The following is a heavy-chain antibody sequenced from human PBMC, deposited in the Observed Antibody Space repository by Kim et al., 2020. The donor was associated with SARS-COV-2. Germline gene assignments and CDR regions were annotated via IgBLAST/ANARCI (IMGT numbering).Heavy chain of an antibody. J-gene: IGHJ3*02. CDR1: GYTFTHYA. CDR3: ARTPSSWYGDDAFDI. D-gene: IGHD6-13*01. CDR2: ISTNTGNP. V-gene: IGHV7-4-1*02. Sequence: ASVKVSCKASGYTFTHYAMNWVRQAPGQGLEWMGWISTNTGNPTYAQGFIGRFVFSLDTSVSTAYLQINYLEAEDSAVYFCARTPSSWYGDDAFDIWGQGTMVTVSS.